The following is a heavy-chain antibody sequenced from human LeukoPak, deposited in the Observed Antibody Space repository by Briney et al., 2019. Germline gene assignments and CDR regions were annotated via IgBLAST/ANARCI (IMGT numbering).Heavy chain of an antibody. CDR2: INPNSGGT. D-gene: IGHD2-2*01. CDR3: ARATLGYCSSTSCQHFDY. CDR1: GYTFSGYY. Sequence: ASVKVSCKASGYTFSGYYMHWVRQARGQGLEWMGWINPNSGGTNYAQKFQGRVTMTRDTSISTAYMELSRLRSDDTAVYYCARATLGYCSSTSCQHFDYWGQGTLVTVSS. J-gene: IGHJ4*02. V-gene: IGHV1-2*02.